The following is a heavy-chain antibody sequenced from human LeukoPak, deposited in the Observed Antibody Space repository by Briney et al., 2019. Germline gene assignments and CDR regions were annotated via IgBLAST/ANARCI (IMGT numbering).Heavy chain of an antibody. Sequence: PGGSLRLSCAASGFTFNSFAMHWVRQAPGKGLEHLAFIQSDGSDKYYADSVKGRFTIARDNSKNTLYLQMNSLRAEDTALYYCAKDGKNYFDYWGQGTLVTVSS. J-gene: IGHJ4*02. CDR3: AKDGKNYFDY. D-gene: IGHD1-26*01. V-gene: IGHV3-30*02. CDR1: GFTFNSFA. CDR2: IQSDGSDK.